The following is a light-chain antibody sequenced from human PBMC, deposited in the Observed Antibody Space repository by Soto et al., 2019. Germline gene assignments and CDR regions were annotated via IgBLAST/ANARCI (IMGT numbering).Light chain of an antibody. CDR2: ANT. Sequence: QSVLTQPPSVSGAPGQRVTISCTGSSSNIGADYDVHWYQQLPGTAPKLLIYANTNRPSGVPDRFSGSKSGTSGSLAISGLQAEDEADYCCQSYDSTLNGYVFGTGTKVTVL. V-gene: IGLV1-40*01. CDR1: SSNIGADYD. J-gene: IGLJ1*01. CDR3: QSYDSTLNGYV.